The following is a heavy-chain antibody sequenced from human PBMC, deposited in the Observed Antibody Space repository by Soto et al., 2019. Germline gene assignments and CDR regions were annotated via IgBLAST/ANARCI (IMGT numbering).Heavy chain of an antibody. V-gene: IGHV3-73*01. D-gene: IGHD3-3*01. CDR3: TRHVSDF. J-gene: IGHJ4*01. CDR2: IRSKPNNYAT. Sequence: GGSLRLSCAASGFTFSGSAMHWVRQASGKGLEWVGRIRSKPNNYATAYAASVKGRLSISRDDSKNTAYLQMNSLKTEDTAVYYCTRHVSDFWGQGTLVTVSS. CDR1: GFTFSGSA.